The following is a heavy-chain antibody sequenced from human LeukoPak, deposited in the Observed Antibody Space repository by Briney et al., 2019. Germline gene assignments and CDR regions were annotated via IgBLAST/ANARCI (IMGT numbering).Heavy chain of an antibody. CDR3: ARGWGSSEL. Sequence: SETLSLTCAVYGGSFSGYYWSWIRQPPGKGLEWIGEINHSGSTNYNPSLTSRVTISVDTSKNQFSLKLSSVTAADTAVYYCARGWGSSELWGQGTLVTVSS. V-gene: IGHV4-34*01. CDR2: INHSGST. CDR1: GGSFSGYY. D-gene: IGHD6-13*01. J-gene: IGHJ4*02.